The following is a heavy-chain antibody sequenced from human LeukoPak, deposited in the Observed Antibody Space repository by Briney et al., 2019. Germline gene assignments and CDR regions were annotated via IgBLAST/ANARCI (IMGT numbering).Heavy chain of an antibody. Sequence: PSETLSLTCIVSGDSISSSRHYWGWLRQPPGKGLEWIASINYSGNTYYNPSLRSRVTISADTSKNQFSLKLNSMTAADTAVYYCARLLAGGFDYWGQGTLVTVSS. D-gene: IGHD3-16*01. V-gene: IGHV4-39*01. J-gene: IGHJ4*02. CDR2: INYSGNT. CDR3: ARLLAGGFDY. CDR1: GDSISSSRHY.